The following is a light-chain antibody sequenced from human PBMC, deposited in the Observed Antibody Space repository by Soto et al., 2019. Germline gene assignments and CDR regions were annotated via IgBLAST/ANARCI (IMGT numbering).Light chain of an antibody. CDR3: QQYGSSGT. CDR2: DAS. V-gene: IGKV3-20*01. CDR1: QSVSDY. J-gene: IGKJ1*01. Sequence: PGERASLSCRASQSVSDYLAWYQQRPGQAPRLLIYDASNRASGIPARFSGSGSGTDFTLTISRLEPEDFAVYYCQQYGSSGTFGQGTKV.